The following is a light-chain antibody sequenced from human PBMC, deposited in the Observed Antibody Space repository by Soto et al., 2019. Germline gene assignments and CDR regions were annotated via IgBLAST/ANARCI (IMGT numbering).Light chain of an antibody. CDR2: GAS. Sequence: PGERDTLSCRASQSVGGFLAWYQQKPGQAPRLLIYGASTRATGIPARFSGSGSGTEFTLTISNLQSEDFAVYYGQQYNNWPPISVGQGALLEIK. CDR1: QSVGGF. V-gene: IGKV3-15*01. CDR3: QQYNNWPPIS. J-gene: IGKJ5*01.